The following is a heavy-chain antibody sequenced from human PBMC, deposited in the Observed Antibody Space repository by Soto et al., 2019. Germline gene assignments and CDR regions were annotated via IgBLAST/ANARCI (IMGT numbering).Heavy chain of an antibody. CDR2: TYYSGST. D-gene: IGHD2-15*01. CDR3: ARHFGYCSGGSCYGWFDP. CDR1: GGSISSSSYY. J-gene: IGHJ5*02. Sequence: SETLSLTCTVSGGSISSSSYYWGWIRQPPGKGLEWIGSTYYSGSTYYNPSLKSRVTISVVTSKNQFSLKLSSVTAADTAVYYCARHFGYCSGGSCYGWFDPWGQGTLVTVSS. V-gene: IGHV4-39*01.